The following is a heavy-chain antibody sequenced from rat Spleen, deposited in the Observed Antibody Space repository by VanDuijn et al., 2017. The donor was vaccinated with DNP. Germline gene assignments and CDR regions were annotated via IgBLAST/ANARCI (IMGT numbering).Heavy chain of an antibody. J-gene: IGHJ2*01. CDR1: GFTFSDYY. D-gene: IGHD4-3*01. Sequence: EVQLVASGGGLVQPGRSLKLSCAASGFTFSDYYMAWVRQAPTKGLEWVASISTGGGNTYYRDSVEGRFTISRDNAKSTLYLQMDSLRSEDMATYYCARWNSGHFDYWGQGVMVTVSS. CDR2: ISTGGGNT. CDR3: ARWNSGHFDY. V-gene: IGHV5-25*01.